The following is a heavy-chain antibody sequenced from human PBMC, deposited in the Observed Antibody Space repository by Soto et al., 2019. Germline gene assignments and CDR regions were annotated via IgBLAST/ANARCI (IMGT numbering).Heavy chain of an antibody. CDR3: ARDQIEGLGRLSGRSRTIYFDY. CDR2: ISSSSSTI. Sequence: EVQLVESGGGLVQPGGSLRLSCAASGFTFSSYSMNWVRQAPGKGLEWVSYISSSSSTIYYADSVKGRFTISRDNAKNSLYLQMNSLRAEDTAVYCCARDQIEGLGRLSGRSRTIYFDYWGQGTLVTVSS. D-gene: IGHD3-10*01. CDR1: GFTFSSYS. J-gene: IGHJ4*02. V-gene: IGHV3-48*01.